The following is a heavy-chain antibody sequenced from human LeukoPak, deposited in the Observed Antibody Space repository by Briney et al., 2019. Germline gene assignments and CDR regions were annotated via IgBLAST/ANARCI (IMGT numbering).Heavy chain of an antibody. Sequence: GGSLRLSCAASGFTFSSYAMSWVRQAPGKGQEWVSAISGSGGSTYYADSVKGRFTISRDNSKNTLYLQMNSLRAEDTAVYYCARDTSWETYDCWGQGTLVAVSS. CDR3: ARDTSWETYDC. CDR1: GFTFSSYA. D-gene: IGHD1-26*01. J-gene: IGHJ4*02. CDR2: ISGSGGST. V-gene: IGHV3-23*01.